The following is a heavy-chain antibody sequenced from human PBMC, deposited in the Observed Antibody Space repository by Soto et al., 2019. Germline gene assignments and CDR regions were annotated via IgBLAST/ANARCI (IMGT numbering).Heavy chain of an antibody. V-gene: IGHV4-39*07. CDR1: GGSITSSYY. CDR3: ARNSPLLENDYYGMAV. CDR2: IYYSGST. Sequence: SETLSLTCTVPGGSITSSYYWGWIRQPPGKGLEWIGSIYYSGSTYYNPSLKSRVTISVDTSKNQFSLRLSSLTAADTAVYYCARNSPLLENDYYGMAVWGQGTTVTVSS. J-gene: IGHJ6*02. D-gene: IGHD2-21*01.